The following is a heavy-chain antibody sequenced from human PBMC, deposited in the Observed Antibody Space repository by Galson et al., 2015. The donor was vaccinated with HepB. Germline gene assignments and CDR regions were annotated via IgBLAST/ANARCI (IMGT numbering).Heavy chain of an antibody. CDR3: VRSSPKFDY. J-gene: IGHJ4*02. Sequence: SLRLSCAVSGFSFSDHYIDWVRQAPGKGLEWVGRSRNKANSYTTEYAASVKGRFTMSRDDSKNSLYLQMNSLKTEDTAVYYCVRSSPKFDYWGQGTLVTVSS. CDR2: SRNKANSYTT. CDR1: GFSFSDHY. V-gene: IGHV3-72*01. D-gene: IGHD2-2*01.